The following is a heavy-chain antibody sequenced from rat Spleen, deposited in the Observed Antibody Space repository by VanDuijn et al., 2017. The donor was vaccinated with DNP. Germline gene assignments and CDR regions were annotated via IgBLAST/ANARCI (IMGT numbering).Heavy chain of an antibody. CDR1: GYSITSNY. V-gene: IGHV3-1*01. CDR2: ISYSGST. Sequence: EVRLQESGPGLVKPSQSFSLTCSVTGYSITSNYWVWIRMFPRNIMEWIGHISYSGSTSYNQSIKSRVSISRYTSKNQVFLQLNSVTTEDTATYYCAREEAYYGYNYFDYWGQGVMVTVSS. J-gene: IGHJ2*01. D-gene: IGHD1-6*01. CDR3: AREEAYYGYNYFDY.